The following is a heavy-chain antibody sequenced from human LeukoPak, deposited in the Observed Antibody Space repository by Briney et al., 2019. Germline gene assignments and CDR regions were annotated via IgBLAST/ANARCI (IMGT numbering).Heavy chain of an antibody. D-gene: IGHD3-22*01. Sequence: GGSLRLSCAASGFTFSSYAMSWVRQAPGKGLEWVSAISGSDGNTYYADSVKGRFTISRDNSKNTMYLQMNSLRAEDTAVYYCVKEGDSRPTYDAFDIWGQGTMVTVSS. CDR2: ISGSDGNT. CDR3: VKEGDSRPTYDAFDI. J-gene: IGHJ3*02. CDR1: GFTFSSYA. V-gene: IGHV3-23*01.